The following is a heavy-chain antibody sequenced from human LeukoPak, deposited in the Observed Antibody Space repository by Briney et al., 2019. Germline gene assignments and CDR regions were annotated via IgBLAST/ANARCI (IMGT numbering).Heavy chain of an antibody. J-gene: IGHJ4*02. D-gene: IGHD3-16*01. V-gene: IGHV1-2*02. CDR1: GYTFTGYY. Sequence: ASVKVSCKASGYTFTGYYMHWVRQAPGQGLEWMGWINPNSGGTNYAQKFQGRVTMTRDTSISTAYMELNSLRSEDTAVYYCARFGGGATKDDRLDYWGQGTLVTVSS. CDR3: ARFGGGATKDDRLDY. CDR2: INPNSGGT.